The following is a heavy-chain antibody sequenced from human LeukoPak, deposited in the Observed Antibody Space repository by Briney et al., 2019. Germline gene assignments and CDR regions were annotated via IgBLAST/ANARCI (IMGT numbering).Heavy chain of an antibody. CDR3: ARDGNPSGIADQWAFDI. V-gene: IGHV3-21*01. CDR2: ISSSSSYI. D-gene: IGHD6-13*01. Sequence: GGSLRLSCAASGFTFSSYSMNWVRQAPGKGLEWVSSISSSSSYIYYADSVKGRFTISRDNAKNSLYLQMNSLRAEDTAVYYCARDGNPSGIADQWAFDIWGQGTKVTVSS. CDR1: GFTFSSYS. J-gene: IGHJ3*02.